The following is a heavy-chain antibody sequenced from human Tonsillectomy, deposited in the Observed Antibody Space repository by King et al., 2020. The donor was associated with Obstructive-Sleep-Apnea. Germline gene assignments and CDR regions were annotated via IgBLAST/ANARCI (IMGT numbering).Heavy chain of an antibody. J-gene: IGHJ4*02. V-gene: IGHV4-31*03. CDR1: GGSISSGDYY. CDR3: ATIAYYYDSSGYRKGSYEYYFDY. Sequence: QLQESGPGLVKPSQTLSLTCTVSGGSISSGDYYWTWIRQHPGKGLEWIGYIYYSGSTYYNPSLKSRVTISVDTSKNQFSLKLSSVTAADTAVYYCATIAYYYDSSGYRKGSYEYYFDYWGQGTLVTVSS. CDR2: IYYSGST. D-gene: IGHD3-22*01.